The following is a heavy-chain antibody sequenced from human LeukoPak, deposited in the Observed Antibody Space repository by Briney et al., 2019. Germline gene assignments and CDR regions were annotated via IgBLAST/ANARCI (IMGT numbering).Heavy chain of an antibody. CDR1: GGTFSSYA. D-gene: IGHD3-3*01. J-gene: IGHJ5*02. V-gene: IGHV1-69*05. CDR2: IIPIFGTA. Sequence: KVSCKASGGTFSSYAISLVRQAPGQGLEWMGRIIPIFGTANYAQKFQGRVTITTDESTSTAYMELSSLRSEDPAVYYCARSRTEYYDFWSGYPGFDPWGQGTLVTVSS. CDR3: ARSRTEYYDFWSGYPGFDP.